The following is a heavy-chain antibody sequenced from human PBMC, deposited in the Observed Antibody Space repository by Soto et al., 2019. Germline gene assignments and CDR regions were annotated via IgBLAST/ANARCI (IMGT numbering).Heavy chain of an antibody. Sequence: PSETLSLTCAVYGVSFSGYYWSWIRQPPGKGLEWIGEINHSGSTNYSPSLKRRVTISVDTPKNQFSLKLSSVTAADTAVYYCARGPPYYYGMDVWGQGTTVTVSS. J-gene: IGHJ6*02. CDR1: GVSFSGYY. V-gene: IGHV4-34*01. CDR3: ARGPPYYYGMDV. CDR2: INHSGST.